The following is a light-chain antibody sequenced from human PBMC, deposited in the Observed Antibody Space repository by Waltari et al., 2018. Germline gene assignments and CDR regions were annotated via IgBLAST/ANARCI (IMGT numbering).Light chain of an antibody. V-gene: IGKV4-1*01. Sequence: DIVMTQSPSTLPVSLGERAHINGTSSHNVLSSSNHKNFLAWFQQRPGQSPKLLIYWASTRQSGVPDRFSGSESGTNFTLTINSLQPEDVALYYCQQFYSIPYTFGQGTKLEIK. CDR1: HNVLSSSNHKNF. CDR2: WAS. J-gene: IGKJ2*01. CDR3: QQFYSIPYT.